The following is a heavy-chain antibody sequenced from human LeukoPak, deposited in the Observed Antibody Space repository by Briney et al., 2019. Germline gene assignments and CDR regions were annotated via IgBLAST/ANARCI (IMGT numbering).Heavy chain of an antibody. V-gene: IGHV1-2*02. CDR2: INPNSGGT. J-gene: IGHJ4*02. Sequence: EASVKVSCKASGYTFTGYYMHWVRQAPGQGLEWMGWINPNSGGTNYAQKLQGRVTMTTDTSTSTAYMELRSLRSDDTAVYYCARDASVYGDYDYWGQGTLVTVSS. D-gene: IGHD4-17*01. CDR1: GYTFTGYY. CDR3: ARDASVYGDYDY.